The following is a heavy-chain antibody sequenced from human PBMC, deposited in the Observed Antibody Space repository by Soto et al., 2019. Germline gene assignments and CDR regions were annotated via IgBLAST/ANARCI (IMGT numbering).Heavy chain of an antibody. J-gene: IGHJ6*02. V-gene: IGHV3-30-3*01. CDR2: IAYDGVNK. CDR3: ARDQMRYDFWSPCAMDV. D-gene: IGHD3-3*01. CDR1: GFTFSNYA. Sequence: QVQLVESGGGVVQPGRSLRLSCAASGFTFSNYAIHWVRQAPGKGLEWVAVIAYDGVNKYYADSVKGRFTISRDNSKSTLYLQMNSLRAEDTAVYYCARDQMRYDFWSPCAMDVWGQGTTVTVSS.